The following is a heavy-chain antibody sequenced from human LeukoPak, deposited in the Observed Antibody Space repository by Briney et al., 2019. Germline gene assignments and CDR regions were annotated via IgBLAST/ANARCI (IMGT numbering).Heavy chain of an antibody. CDR3: ARETGNYDSSDGFDY. CDR1: GYTFTSYG. CDR2: ISAYNGNT. V-gene: IGHV1-18*01. D-gene: IGHD3-22*01. J-gene: IGHJ4*02. Sequence: GASVKVSCKASGYTFTSYGISWVRQAPGQGLEWMGWISAYNGNTNYAQKLQGRVTMTTDTSTSTAYMELRSLRSDDTAVYYCARETGNYDSSDGFDYWGQGTLVTVSS.